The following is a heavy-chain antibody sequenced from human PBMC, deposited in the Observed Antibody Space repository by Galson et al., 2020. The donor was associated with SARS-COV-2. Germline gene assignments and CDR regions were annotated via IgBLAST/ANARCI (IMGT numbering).Heavy chain of an antibody. V-gene: IGHV3-30-3*01. CDR2: ISYDGSNK. CDR3: ARSQSGSYSSPFDY. CDR1: GFTFSSYA. D-gene: IGHD1-26*01. Sequence: GSLRLSCAASGFTFSSYAMHWVRQAPGKGLEWVAVISYDGSNKYYADSVKGRFTISRDNSKNTLYLQMNSLRAEDTAVYYCARSQSGSYSSPFDYWGQGTLVTVSS. J-gene: IGHJ4*02.